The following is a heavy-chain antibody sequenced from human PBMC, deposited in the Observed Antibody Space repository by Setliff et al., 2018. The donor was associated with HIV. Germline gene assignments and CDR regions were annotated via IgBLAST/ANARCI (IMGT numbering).Heavy chain of an antibody. CDR3: AKEEASHSSSPFDF. D-gene: IGHD6-13*01. J-gene: IGHJ4*02. CDR2: ISSTDNTT. CDR1: GFTFSSYW. V-gene: IGHV3-23*01. Sequence: GGSLRLSCAASGFTFSSYWMHWVRQAPGKGLEWVSSISSTDNTTYYAEAVKGRLTISRNNLKNTLYLYMTNLRAEDTAVYYCAKEEASHSSSPFDFWGQGTLVTVSS.